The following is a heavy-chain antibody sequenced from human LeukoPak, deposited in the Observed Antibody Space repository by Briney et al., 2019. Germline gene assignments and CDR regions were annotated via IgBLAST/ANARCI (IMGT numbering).Heavy chain of an antibody. CDR2: INPNSGGT. D-gene: IGHD2-21*02. Sequence: ASVKVSCNASGYTFTGYYMHWVRQAPGQGLEWMGWINPNSGGTNYAQKFQGWVTMTRDTSISTAYMELSRLRSDDTAVYYCARSYFYCGGDCYSSYYYYGMDVWGQGTTVTVSS. J-gene: IGHJ6*02. CDR1: GYTFTGYY. CDR3: ARSYFYCGGDCYSSYYYYGMDV. V-gene: IGHV1-2*04.